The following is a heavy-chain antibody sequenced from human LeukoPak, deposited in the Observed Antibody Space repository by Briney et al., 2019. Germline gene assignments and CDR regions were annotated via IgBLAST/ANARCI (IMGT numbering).Heavy chain of an antibody. CDR2: IKYDGSEE. D-gene: IGHD5/OR15-5a*01. J-gene: IGHJ4*02. CDR3: GRGVYRSFDF. V-gene: IGHV3-7*04. CDR1: GFTSSESW. Sequence: GGSLRLSCLASGFTSSESWMNWVRQAPGKGLEWVANIKYDGSEEYYVDSVKGRFTISRDNAQNSLYLQMNNLRAEGTAVYYFGRGVYRSFDFWGQGTLVTVSS.